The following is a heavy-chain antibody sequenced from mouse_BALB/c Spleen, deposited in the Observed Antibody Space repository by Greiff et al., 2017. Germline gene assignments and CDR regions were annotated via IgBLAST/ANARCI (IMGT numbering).Heavy chain of an antibody. J-gene: IGHJ3*01. CDR2: IDPANGNT. D-gene: IGHD4-1*01. CDR1: GFNIKDTY. CDR3: AREGGTTWFAY. Sequence: EVKVVESGAELVKPGASVKLSCTASGFNIKDTYMHWVKQRPEQGLEWIGRIDPANGNTKYDPKFQGKATITADTSSNTAYLQLSSLTSEDTAVYYCAREGGTTWFAYWGQGTLVTVSA. V-gene: IGHV14-3*02.